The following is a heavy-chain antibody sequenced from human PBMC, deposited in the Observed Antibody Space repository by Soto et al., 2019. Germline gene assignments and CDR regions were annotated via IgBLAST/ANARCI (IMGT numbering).Heavy chain of an antibody. V-gene: IGHV1-8*01. Sequence: GASVKVSCKASGYTFTSYDINWVRQATGQGLEWMGWMNPNSGNTGYAQKFQGRVTITRDTSASTAYMELSSLRSEDTAVYYCARSITALDYWGQGTLVTVSS. D-gene: IGHD3-10*01. CDR3: ARSITALDY. CDR2: MNPNSGNT. J-gene: IGHJ4*02. CDR1: GYTFTSYD.